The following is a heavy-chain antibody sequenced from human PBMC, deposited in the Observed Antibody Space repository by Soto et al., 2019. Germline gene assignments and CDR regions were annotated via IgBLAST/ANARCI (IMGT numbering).Heavy chain of an antibody. D-gene: IGHD5-12*01. J-gene: IGHJ6*03. CDR3: ARETFNIVATTHYYYYMDV. CDR2: IIPILGIA. V-gene: IGHV1-69*04. CDR1: GGTFSSYT. Sequence: ASVKVSCKASGGTFSSYTISWVRQAPGQGLEWMGRIIPILGIANYAQKFQGRVTITADKSTSTAYMELSSLRSEDTAVYYCARETFNIVATTHYYYYMDVWGKGTTVTVSS.